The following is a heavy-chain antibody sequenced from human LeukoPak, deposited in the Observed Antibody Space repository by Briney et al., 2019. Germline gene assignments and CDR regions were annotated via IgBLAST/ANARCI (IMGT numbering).Heavy chain of an antibody. CDR3: ASEAIGYCSSTSCADYYYYGMDV. Sequence: SETLSLTCTVSGGSINYYCWRWIRPPPGKGVEWIGYIYYSGGTHYNPSLKSRVTMLVDTSKNQFSLKLTAVTAADTAVYYCASEAIGYCSSTSCADYYYYGMDVWGQGTTVTVSS. J-gene: IGHJ6*02. CDR2: IYYSGGT. CDR1: GGSINYYC. D-gene: IGHD2-2*01. V-gene: IGHV4-59*01.